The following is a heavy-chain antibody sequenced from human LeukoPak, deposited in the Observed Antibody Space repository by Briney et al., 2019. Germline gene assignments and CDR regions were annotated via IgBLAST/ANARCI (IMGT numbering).Heavy chain of an antibody. CDR2: IYYSGST. CDR1: GGSISSSSYY. Sequence: ASETLSLTCTVSGGSISSSSYYWGWIRQPPGKGLEWIGSIYYSGSTYYNPSLKSRVTISVDTSKNQFSLKLSSVTAADTAVYYCARRRRQWLVRGYFDYWGQGTLVTVSS. D-gene: IGHD6-19*01. V-gene: IGHV4-39*01. CDR3: ARRRRQWLVRGYFDY. J-gene: IGHJ4*02.